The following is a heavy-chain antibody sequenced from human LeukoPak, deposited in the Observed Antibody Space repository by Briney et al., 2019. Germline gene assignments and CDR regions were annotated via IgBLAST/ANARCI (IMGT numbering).Heavy chain of an antibody. Sequence: ETLSLTCTVSGGSISSSDYYWAWIRQPPGKGLEWIGSINYSGSTYYNPSLKSRVTISVDTSKNQFSLKLSSVTAADTAVYYCARNYGDYPYYFDYWGQGTLVTVSS. J-gene: IGHJ4*02. CDR1: GGSISSSDYY. CDR2: INYSGST. V-gene: IGHV4-39*07. D-gene: IGHD4-17*01. CDR3: ARNYGDYPYYFDY.